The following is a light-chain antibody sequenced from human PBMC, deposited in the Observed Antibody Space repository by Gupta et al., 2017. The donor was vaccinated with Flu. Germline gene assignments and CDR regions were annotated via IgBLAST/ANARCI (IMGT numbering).Light chain of an antibody. CDR2: EDT. CDR1: ALTRKY. CDR3: VSTDSSANYWV. J-gene: IGLJ3*02. V-gene: IGLV3-10*01. Sequence: GQTARITCSGDALTRKYAYWYQQKSGQAPALVLYEDTKRPSGIPERFSGSSSGTAASLTISGAQVEDEADYYCVSTDSSANYWVFGGGTKLTVV.